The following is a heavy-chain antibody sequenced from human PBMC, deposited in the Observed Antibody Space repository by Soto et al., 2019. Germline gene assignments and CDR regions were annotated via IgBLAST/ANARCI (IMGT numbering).Heavy chain of an antibody. Sequence: SSETLSLTCTVSGGSISSYYWSWIRQPPGKGLEWIGYIYYSGSTNYNPSLKSRVTISVDTSKNQFSLKLSSVTAADSAVYYCARYSKRGNIDYWGQGTLVTVSS. D-gene: IGHD6-13*01. CDR1: GGSISSYY. CDR3: ARYSKRGNIDY. CDR2: IYYSGST. J-gene: IGHJ4*02. V-gene: IGHV4-59*01.